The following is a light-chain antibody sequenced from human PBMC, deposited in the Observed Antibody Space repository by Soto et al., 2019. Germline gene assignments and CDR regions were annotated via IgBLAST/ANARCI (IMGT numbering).Light chain of an antibody. CDR2: AAS. Sequence: EIVLPQSTGPLSLSPGERSTLPCRASQSVSSRYLAWYQQKLGQAPRLLIYAASSRATGIPDRFSGSGSGTDFTLTISRLEPEDFAVYFCQQSGSSPGVTFGQGTRLEIK. V-gene: IGKV3-20*01. CDR3: QQSGSSPGVT. J-gene: IGKJ5*01. CDR1: QSVSSRY.